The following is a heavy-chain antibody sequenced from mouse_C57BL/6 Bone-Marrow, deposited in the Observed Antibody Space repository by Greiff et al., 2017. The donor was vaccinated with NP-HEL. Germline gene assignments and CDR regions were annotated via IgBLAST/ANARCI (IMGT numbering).Heavy chain of an antibody. V-gene: IGHV3-3*01. CDR3: ARGIPFYYYGSSHWYFDV. Sequence: DVMLVESGPSLVRPSQTLSLTCTVTGFSINSDCYWIWIRQFPGNKLEYIGYTFYSGITYYNPSLESRTYITRDTSKNQFSLKLSSVTTEDTATYYCARGIPFYYYGSSHWYFDVWGTGTTVTVSS. CDR2: TFYSGIT. CDR1: GFSINSDCY. J-gene: IGHJ1*03. D-gene: IGHD1-1*01.